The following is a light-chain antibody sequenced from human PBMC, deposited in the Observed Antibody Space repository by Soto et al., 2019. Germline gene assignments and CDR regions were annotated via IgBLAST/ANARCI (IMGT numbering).Light chain of an antibody. CDR2: RNA. CDR1: SSNIGTNY. V-gene: IGLV1-47*01. J-gene: IGLJ2*01. CDR3: AAWDDSLRRVV. Sequence: QSVLTQPPSASGTPGQRVTISCSGSSSNIGTNYVYWYQQIPGTAPKLLIYRNAQRPSGVPDRFSGSKSGTSASLAISGLQSEDEADYHCAAWDDSLRRVVIGGGTKLTVL.